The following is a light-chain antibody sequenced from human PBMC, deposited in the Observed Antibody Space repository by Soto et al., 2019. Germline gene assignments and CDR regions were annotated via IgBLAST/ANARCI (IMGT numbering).Light chain of an antibody. V-gene: IGKV1-39*01. J-gene: IGKJ1*01. Sequence: DIQMPQSPSSLSTSVGDRVTITCRASQRITKYLNWYQQKPGKAPKLLIYGASNLQSGVPSRFSGSGSGTDFTLTISSLQPEDFATYYCQQSYDTPRTFGLGTKVEIK. CDR1: QRITKY. CDR3: QQSYDTPRT. CDR2: GAS.